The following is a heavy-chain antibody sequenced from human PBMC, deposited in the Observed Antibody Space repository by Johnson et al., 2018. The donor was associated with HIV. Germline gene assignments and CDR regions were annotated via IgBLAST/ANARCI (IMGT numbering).Heavy chain of an antibody. D-gene: IGHD1-26*01. J-gene: IGHJ3*02. Sequence: VQLVESGGGVVQPGRSLRLSCAASGFTFSSYAMHWVRQAPGKGLEWVSAISGSGGSTYYADSVKGRFTISRDHSKNTLYVQMNSLRAEDTAVYYCARDIVGAPDAFDIWGQGTMVTVSS. CDR1: GFTFSSYA. V-gene: IGHV3-23*04. CDR3: ARDIVGAPDAFDI. CDR2: ISGSGGST.